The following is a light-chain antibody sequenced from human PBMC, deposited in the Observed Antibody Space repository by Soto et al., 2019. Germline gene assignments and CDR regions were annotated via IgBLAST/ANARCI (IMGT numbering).Light chain of an antibody. Sequence: EIVLTQSPATLSLSPGERVTLSCRASQSVSNSLAWYQQKPGQAPRLLIHDASHRAAGIPARFSGSGFGTDFTLTISSLEPEDAAVYYCQQRSNWPPITFGQGTRLEIK. CDR2: DAS. CDR1: QSVSNS. CDR3: QQRSNWPPIT. V-gene: IGKV3-11*01. J-gene: IGKJ5*01.